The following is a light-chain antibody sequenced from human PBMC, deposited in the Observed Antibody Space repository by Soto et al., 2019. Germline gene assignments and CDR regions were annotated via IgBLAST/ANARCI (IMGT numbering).Light chain of an antibody. J-gene: IGKJ5*01. V-gene: IGKV1D-16*01. Sequence: DIQMTQSPSSLSASLGDRVTITCRSSQGINNLLAWYQQKPGKAPKSLIKTASILQSGVPSRFRGSGSETDFTLTISSLQPEDFATYYCQQYNSFPRTFGQGTRLEI. CDR2: TAS. CDR3: QQYNSFPRT. CDR1: QGINNL.